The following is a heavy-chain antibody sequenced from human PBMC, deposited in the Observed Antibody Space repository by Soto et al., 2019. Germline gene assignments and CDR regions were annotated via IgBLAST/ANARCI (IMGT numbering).Heavy chain of an antibody. Sequence: GGSLRLSCAASGFTFDDYAMHWVRQGPGKGLEWVSGISWNSGSIGYADSVKGRFTISRDNAKNSLYLQMNSLRAEDTALYYCAKSPYYSSSSGSFDFWGQGTLVTVSS. D-gene: IGHD6-6*01. CDR2: ISWNSGSI. J-gene: IGHJ4*02. CDR3: AKSPYYSSSSGSFDF. CDR1: GFTFDDYA. V-gene: IGHV3-9*01.